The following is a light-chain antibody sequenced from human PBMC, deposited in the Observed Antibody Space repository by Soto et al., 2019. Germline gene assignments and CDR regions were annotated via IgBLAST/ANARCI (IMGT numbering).Light chain of an antibody. CDR3: MQYVQLPWT. V-gene: IGKV2D-29*01. CDR2: EVS. J-gene: IGKJ1*01. CDR1: QSLLHRDGKTY. Sequence: DIVMTQTPLSLSVTPGQPASIACKARQSLLHRDGKTYFSWYLQKPGQPPQLLIYEVSNRFSGVADRLSGSGSGTSFKLKISRVEAEDVGVYHCMQYVQLPWTFGQGTKVEIK.